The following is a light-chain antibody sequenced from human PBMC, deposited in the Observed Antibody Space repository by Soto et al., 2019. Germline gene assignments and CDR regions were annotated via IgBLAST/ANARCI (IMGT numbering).Light chain of an antibody. J-gene: IGLJ2*01. CDR1: SGDVGGYNY. V-gene: IGLV2-14*01. Sequence: QSVLTQPASVSGSPGQSITISCTGTSGDVGGYNYVSWYQQHPGKAPKLMIYEVNNRPSGVSNRFSGSKSGNTASLTISGLQPEDEADYYCSSYTGSSAVVFGGGTKLTVL. CDR3: SSYTGSSAVV. CDR2: EVN.